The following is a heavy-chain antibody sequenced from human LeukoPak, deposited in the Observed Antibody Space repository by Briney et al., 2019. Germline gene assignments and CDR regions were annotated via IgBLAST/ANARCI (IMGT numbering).Heavy chain of an antibody. Sequence: GGSLRLSCAASGFTFSSYWMSWVHQAPGKGLEWVANIKQDGSEKYYVDSVKGRFTISRDNAKNSLYLQMNSLRAEDTAVYYCARGDSGSYKQLRYYYYMDVWGKGTTVTVSS. CDR1: GFTFSSYW. D-gene: IGHD1-26*01. V-gene: IGHV3-7*01. CDR3: ARGDSGSYKQLRYYYYMDV. CDR2: IKQDGSEK. J-gene: IGHJ6*03.